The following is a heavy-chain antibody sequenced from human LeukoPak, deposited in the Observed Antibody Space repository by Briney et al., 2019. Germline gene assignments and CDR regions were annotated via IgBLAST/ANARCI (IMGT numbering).Heavy chain of an antibody. J-gene: IGHJ4*02. V-gene: IGHV3-21*01. CDR1: GFTFSSYS. Sequence: GGSLRLSCAASGFTFSSYSMNWVRQAPGKGLEWVSPISSSSSYIYYADSVKGRFTISRDNAKNSLYLQMNSLRAEDTAVYYCARDLRAGTADYWGQGTLVTVSS. CDR2: ISSSSSYI. CDR3: ARDLRAGTADY. D-gene: IGHD1-1*01.